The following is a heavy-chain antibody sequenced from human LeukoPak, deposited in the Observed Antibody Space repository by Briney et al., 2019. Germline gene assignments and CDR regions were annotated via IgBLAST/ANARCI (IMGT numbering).Heavy chain of an antibody. CDR3: ARRPPYYYGSGRAFDY. J-gene: IGHJ4*02. CDR2: ISAYNGNT. D-gene: IGHD3-10*01. CDR1: GFTLNNDA. V-gene: IGHV1-18*01. Sequence: GGSLRLSCAASGFTLNNDAMSWVRQAPGQGLEWMGWISAYNGNTNYAQKLQGRVTMTTDTSTSTAYMELRSLRSDDTAVYYCARRPPYYYGSGRAFDYWGQGTLVTVSS.